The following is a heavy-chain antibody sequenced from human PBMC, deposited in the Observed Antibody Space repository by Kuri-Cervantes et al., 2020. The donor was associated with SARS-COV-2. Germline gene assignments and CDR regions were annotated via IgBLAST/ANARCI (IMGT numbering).Heavy chain of an antibody. CDR1: GFTFSSYA. CDR2: ISYEGSNK. J-gene: IGHJ4*02. D-gene: IGHD2-8*01. CDR3: AKSGGIFMIYATRAAFDH. Sequence: GGSLRLSCAASGFTFSSYAMHWVRQAPGKGLEWVASISYEGSNKHYADSVKGRFTISRDYSRDTLYLQMNSLRAEDTAIYYCAKSGGIFMIYATRAAFDHWGQGSLVTVSS. V-gene: IGHV3-30*18.